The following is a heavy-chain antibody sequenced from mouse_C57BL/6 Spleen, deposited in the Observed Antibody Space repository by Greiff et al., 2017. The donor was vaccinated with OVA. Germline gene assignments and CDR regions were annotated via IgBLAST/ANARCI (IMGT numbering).Heavy chain of an antibody. CDR2: IYPGSGST. CDR1: GYTFTSYW. CDR3: ARKDYYGSSFYYAMDY. D-gene: IGHD1-1*01. Sequence: QVQLQQPGAELVKPGASVKMSCKASGYTFTSYWITWVKQRPGQGLEWIGDIYPGSGSTNYNEKLKSKATLTVDPSSSTAYKQLSSLTSEDSAVYYCARKDYYGSSFYYAMDYWGQGTSVTVSS. V-gene: IGHV1-55*01. J-gene: IGHJ4*01.